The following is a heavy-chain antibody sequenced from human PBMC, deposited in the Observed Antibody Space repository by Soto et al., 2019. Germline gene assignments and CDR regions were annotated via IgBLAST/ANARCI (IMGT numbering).Heavy chain of an antibody. Sequence: LTWAISGDSVSIDRAALNWISQSPSRGLEWLGRTDYRTKWYNDYAVSVKSRITISADTSNNQFSLRLSSVTPEDTAVYYCAREGFVSSYSAYMWFEPWAKG. CDR1: GDSVSIDRAA. V-gene: IGHV6-1*01. D-gene: IGHD3-3*01. CDR2: TDYRTKWYN. CDR3: AREGFVSSYSAYMWFEP. J-gene: IGHJ5*02.